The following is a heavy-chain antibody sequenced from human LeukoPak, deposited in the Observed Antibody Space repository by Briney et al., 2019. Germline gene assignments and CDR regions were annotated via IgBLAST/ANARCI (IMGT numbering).Heavy chain of an antibody. CDR2: IYYSGST. J-gene: IGHJ5*02. CDR1: GGSISSYY. V-gene: IGHV4-59*01. Sequence: SETLSLTCTVSGGSISSYYWSWIRQPPGKGLEWIGYIYYSGSTNYNPSLKSRVTISVDTSKNQFSLKLSSVTAADTAVYYCARTSTYYGSGSYWFDPWGQGTLVTVSS. CDR3: ARTSTYYGSGSYWFDP. D-gene: IGHD3-10*01.